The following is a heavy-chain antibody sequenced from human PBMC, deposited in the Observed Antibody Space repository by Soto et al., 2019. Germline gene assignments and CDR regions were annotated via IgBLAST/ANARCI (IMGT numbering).Heavy chain of an antibody. J-gene: IGHJ5*02. Sequence: VKVSCKASGGTFSSYAISWVRQAPGQGLEWMGGVIPIFGTANYAQKFQGRVTITADESTSTAYMELSSLRSEDTAVYYCARDAPSTYYDILTRYPDPGNRFDPWGQGTLVTVSS. D-gene: IGHD3-9*01. V-gene: IGHV1-69*13. CDR2: VIPIFGTA. CDR1: GGTFSSYA. CDR3: ARDAPSTYYDILTRYPDPGNRFDP.